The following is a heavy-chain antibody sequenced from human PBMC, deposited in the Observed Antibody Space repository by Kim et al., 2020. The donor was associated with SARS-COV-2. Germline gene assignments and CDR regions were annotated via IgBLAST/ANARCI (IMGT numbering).Heavy chain of an antibody. J-gene: IGHJ4*02. CDR3: AREGIVAAVDY. CDR2: EK. Sequence: EKYYMDSVKGRFTISRDNAKNSLYLQMNSLRAEDTAVYYCAREGIVAAVDYWGQGTLVTVSS. D-gene: IGHD6-13*01. V-gene: IGHV3-7*01.